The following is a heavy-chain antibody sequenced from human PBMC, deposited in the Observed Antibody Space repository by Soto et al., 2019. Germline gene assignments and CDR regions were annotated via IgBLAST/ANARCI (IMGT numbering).Heavy chain of an antibody. CDR2: IWYDGSNK. Sequence: QVQLVESGGGVVQPGRSLRLSCAASGFTFSSYGMHWVRQAPGKGLEWVAVIWYDGSNKYYADSVKGRFTISRDNSKNTLYLQMNSLRAEDTAVYYCARDPPDGSYGTFDYWGQGTLVTVSS. CDR1: GFTFSSYG. D-gene: IGHD1-26*01. J-gene: IGHJ4*02. CDR3: ARDPPDGSYGTFDY. V-gene: IGHV3-33*01.